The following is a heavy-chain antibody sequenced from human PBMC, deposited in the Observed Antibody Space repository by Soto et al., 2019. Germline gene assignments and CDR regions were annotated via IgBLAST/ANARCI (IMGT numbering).Heavy chain of an antibody. CDR2: IIPIFGTA. D-gene: IGHD5-18*01. CDR1: GGTFSSYA. CDR3: ARVRLIVDTAMVTDYGMDV. Sequence: ASVKVSCKASGGTFSSYAISWVRQAPGQGLEWMGGIIPIFGTANYAQKFQGRVAITADESTSTAYMELSSLRSEDTAVYYCARVRLIVDTAMVTDYGMDVWGQGTTVTVSS. J-gene: IGHJ6*02. V-gene: IGHV1-69*13.